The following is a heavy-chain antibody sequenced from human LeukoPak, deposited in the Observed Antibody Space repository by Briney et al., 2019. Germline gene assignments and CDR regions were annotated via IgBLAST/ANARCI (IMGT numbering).Heavy chain of an antibody. CDR2: ISAYSGNT. CDR1: GYTFTSYG. J-gene: IGHJ3*02. Sequence: ASVKVSCKASGYTFTSYGLSWVRQAPGQGLEWMGWISAYSGNTDYAQKFQGRVTMTRNTSISTAYMELSSLRSEDTAVYYCARGGGDYYNSWLSLGILNAFDIWGQGTMVTVSS. CDR3: ARGGGDYYNSWLSLGILNAFDI. V-gene: IGHV1-8*01. D-gene: IGHD3-22*01.